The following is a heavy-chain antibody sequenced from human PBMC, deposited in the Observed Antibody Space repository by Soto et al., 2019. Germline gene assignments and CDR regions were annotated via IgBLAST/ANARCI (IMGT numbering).Heavy chain of an antibody. D-gene: IGHD3-3*01. CDR2: INPSGST. V-gene: IGHV4-34*01. J-gene: IGHJ6*02. Sequence: QVQLQQWGAGLLRPSETLSLTCAVDGGSFSGHYWSWIRQPPGKGLEWIGEINPSGSTNYNPSLKSRVTISADTYRNQFSLKLSSVTAADTAVFYCARGGITMYDYALDVWGQGTTVTVSS. CDR3: ARGGITMYDYALDV. CDR1: GGSFSGHY.